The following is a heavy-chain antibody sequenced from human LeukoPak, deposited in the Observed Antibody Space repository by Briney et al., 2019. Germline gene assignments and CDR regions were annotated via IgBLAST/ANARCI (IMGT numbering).Heavy chain of an antibody. J-gene: IGHJ4*02. Sequence: PGGSLRLSCAASGFTFSSYAMSWVRQAPGKGLEWVSAISGSGGSTYYADSVKGRFTISRDNSKNTLYLQMNSLRAEDTAEYYCAKGNHRYSYGPFDYWGQGTLVTVSS. CDR1: GFTFSSYA. CDR3: AKGNHRYSYGPFDY. CDR2: ISGSGGST. V-gene: IGHV3-23*01. D-gene: IGHD5-18*01.